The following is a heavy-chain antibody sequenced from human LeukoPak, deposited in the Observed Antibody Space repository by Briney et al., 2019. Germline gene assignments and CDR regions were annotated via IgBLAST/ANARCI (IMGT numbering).Heavy chain of an antibody. CDR2: MNWNGGNT. CDR3: ARGRLYYYDSSGYLLMDYFDY. V-gene: IGHV3-20*04. D-gene: IGHD3-22*01. CDR1: GFTFDVYG. J-gene: IGHJ4*02. Sequence: GGSLSLSCAASGFTFDVYGMSWVRQAPGEGLEWVSGMNWNGGNTGYADSVKGRFTLSRDNAKNSLYLQMNILRAEDTALYYCARGRLYYYDSSGYLLMDYFDYWGQGTLVTVSS.